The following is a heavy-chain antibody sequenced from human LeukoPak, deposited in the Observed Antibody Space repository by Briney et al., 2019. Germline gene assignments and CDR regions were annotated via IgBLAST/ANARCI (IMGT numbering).Heavy chain of an antibody. CDR2: ISAGGGST. CDR1: GLTFSDYS. J-gene: IGHJ5*02. Sequence: GGSLRLSCAVSGLTFSDYSMTWVRQAPGQRLFWVSGISAGGGSTYYADSVKGRFTISRDNSRNTLYLQMNSLRAEDTAVYYCAKDAAGPESWGQGTLVTASS. D-gene: IGHD6-13*01. CDR3: AKDAAGPES. V-gene: IGHV3-23*01.